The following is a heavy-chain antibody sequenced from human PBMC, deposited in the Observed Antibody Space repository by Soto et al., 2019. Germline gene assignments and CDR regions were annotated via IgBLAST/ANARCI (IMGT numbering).Heavy chain of an antibody. CDR3: TKDGRFDSDGSLYYYYYGMDV. D-gene: IGHD2-15*01. V-gene: IGHV3-30*18. CDR2: ISNDGSNK. J-gene: IGHJ6*01. CDR1: GFTFNNYG. Sequence: PGGSLRLSCAASGFTFNNYGMNWVRQAPGKGLEWVAIISNDGSNKYYIESVRGRFTISRDNSKNMLFLQMNSLRVEDTAVYFCTKDGRFDSDGSLYYYYYGMDVW.